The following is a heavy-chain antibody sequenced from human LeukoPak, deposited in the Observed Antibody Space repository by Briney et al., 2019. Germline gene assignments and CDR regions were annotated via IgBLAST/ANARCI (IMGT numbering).Heavy chain of an antibody. CDR2: IWYDGSQK. CDR3: ARDYCSTTTCLDY. D-gene: IGHD2-2*01. CDR1: GFTFSRHG. J-gene: IGHJ4*02. Sequence: GGSLRLSCEASGFTFSRHGMHWVRQAPGKGLEWLAVIWYDGSQKYYADSVKGRFTISREDSKNTLYLQMNSLRVEDTAMYYCARDYCSTTTCLDYWGQGTLVTVSS. V-gene: IGHV3-33*01.